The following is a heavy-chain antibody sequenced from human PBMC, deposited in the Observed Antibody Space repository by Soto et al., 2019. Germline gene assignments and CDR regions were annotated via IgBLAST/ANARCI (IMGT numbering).Heavy chain of an antibody. J-gene: IGHJ4*02. D-gene: IGHD3-22*01. Sequence: GGSLRLSSAASGFTFSSYAMSWVRQAPGKGLEWVSAISGSGGSTYYADSVKGRFTISRDNSKNTLYLQMNSLRAEDTAVYYCAKDVDYYDSSGYYLFDYWGQGTLVTVSS. CDR2: ISGSGGST. V-gene: IGHV3-23*01. CDR3: AKDVDYYDSSGYYLFDY. CDR1: GFTFSSYA.